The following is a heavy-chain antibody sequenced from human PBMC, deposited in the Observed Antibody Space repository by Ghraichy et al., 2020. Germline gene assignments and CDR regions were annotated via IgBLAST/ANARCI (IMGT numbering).Heavy chain of an antibody. D-gene: IGHD1-1*01. V-gene: IGHV3-73*01. J-gene: IGHJ4*02. Sequence: GGSLRLSCAGSGLTFSASAIHWVRQASGKGLEWVARIRNRADNYAIAYTESVKGRFTISRDDSKNTAFLQMDSLKTEDTAVYYCTSPSALEGTFYWCQGTLGTVSS. CDR3: TSPSALEGTFY. CDR2: IRNRADNYAI. CDR1: GLTFSASA.